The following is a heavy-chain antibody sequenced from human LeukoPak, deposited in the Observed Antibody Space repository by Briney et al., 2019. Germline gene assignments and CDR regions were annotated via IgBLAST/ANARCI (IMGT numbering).Heavy chain of an antibody. J-gene: IGHJ4*02. CDR2: ISGSGGST. CDR3: ARRAGDYSHPYDY. D-gene: IGHD3-22*01. Sequence: GGSLRLSCAASGFTFSSYAMSWVRQAPGKGLEWVSGISGSGGSTYYADSVKGRFTISRDNSKNTVHLQMNSLRAEDTAMYYCARRAGDYSHPYDYWGQGTLVTVSS. V-gene: IGHV3-23*01. CDR1: GFTFSSYA.